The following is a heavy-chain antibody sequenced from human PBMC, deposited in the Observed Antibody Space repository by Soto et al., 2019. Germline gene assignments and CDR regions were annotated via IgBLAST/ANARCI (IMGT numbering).Heavy chain of an antibody. CDR2: IYYSGST. CDR1: GGSISSYY. Sequence: SETLSLTCTVSGGSISSYYWSWIRQPPGKGLERIGYIYYSGSTNYNPSLKSRVTISVDTSKNQFSLKLSSVTAADTAVYYCARDSRGIAAAGYYYYYGMDVWGQGTTVTVSS. CDR3: ARDSRGIAAAGYYYYYGMDV. J-gene: IGHJ6*02. D-gene: IGHD6-13*01. V-gene: IGHV4-59*01.